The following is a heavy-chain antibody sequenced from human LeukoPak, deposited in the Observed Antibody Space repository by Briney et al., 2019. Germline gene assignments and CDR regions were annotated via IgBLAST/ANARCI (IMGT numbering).Heavy chain of an antibody. CDR3: ARKGYSSGWPHYYYYMDV. D-gene: IGHD6-19*01. Sequence: GGSLRLSCAASGFTVSSNYMSWVRQAPGKGLEWVSVIYSGGSTYYADSVKGRFTISRDNSKNTLYLQMNSLRAEDTAVYYCARKGYSSGWPHYYYYMDVWGKGTTVTVSS. J-gene: IGHJ6*03. CDR2: IYSGGST. V-gene: IGHV3-53*01. CDR1: GFTVSSNY.